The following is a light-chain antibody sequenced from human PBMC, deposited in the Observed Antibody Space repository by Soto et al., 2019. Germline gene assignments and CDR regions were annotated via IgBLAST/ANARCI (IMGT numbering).Light chain of an antibody. V-gene: IGKV3-15*01. Sequence: EIVMAQSPPTLSVSTEERATLSCRASQSVNSTLAWYQQKPGQAPRLLIYDASTRATGVPARFSGSGSGAEFTLTISSLQSEDFAVYYCQQFNNWPLTFRGGTKVEIK. J-gene: IGKJ4*01. CDR2: DAS. CDR1: QSVNST. CDR3: QQFNNWPLT.